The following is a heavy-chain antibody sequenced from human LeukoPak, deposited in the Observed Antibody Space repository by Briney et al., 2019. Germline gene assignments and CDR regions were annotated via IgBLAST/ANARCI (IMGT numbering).Heavy chain of an antibody. CDR1: GGSISSYY. J-gene: IGHJ4*02. CDR2: IYYSGST. D-gene: IGHD3-22*01. V-gene: IGHV4-59*01. CDR3: ARDYYDSSGYTNDY. Sequence: PSETLSLTCTVSGGSISSYYWSWIRQPPGKGLEWIGYIYYSGSTNYNPSLKSRVTISVDTSKNQFSLKLSSVTAADTAVYYCARDYYDSSGYTNDYWGQGTLVTVSS.